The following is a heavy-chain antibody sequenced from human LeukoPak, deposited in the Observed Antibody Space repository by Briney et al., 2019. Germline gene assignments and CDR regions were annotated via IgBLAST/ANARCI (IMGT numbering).Heavy chain of an antibody. CDR2: INPSGGST. D-gene: IGHD3-22*01. CDR1: GYTFTSYY. J-gene: IGHJ6*03. Sequence: GASVKVSCKASGYTFTSYYMHWVRQAPGHGLEWMGIINPSGGSTSYAQKFQGRVTMTRDTSTSTVYMELSSLRSEDTAVYYCASEPYYYDSSGKSEGYYYYYMDVWGKGTTVTVSS. V-gene: IGHV1-46*01. CDR3: ASEPYYYDSSGKSEGYYYYYMDV.